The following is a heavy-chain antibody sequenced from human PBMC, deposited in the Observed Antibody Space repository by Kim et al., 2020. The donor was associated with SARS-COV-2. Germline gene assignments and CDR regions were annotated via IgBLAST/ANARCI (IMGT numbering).Heavy chain of an antibody. D-gene: IGHD2-15*01. V-gene: IGHV3-66*01. CDR1: GFTVSSNY. J-gene: IGHJ6*02. CDR2: IYSGGST. CDR3: ARDCSGGSCYSEGYYYYYYGMDV. Sequence: GGSLRLSCAASGFTVSSNYMSWVRQAPGKGLEWVSVIYSGGSTYYADSVKGRFTISRDNSKNTLYLQMNSLRAEDTAVYYCARDCSGGSCYSEGYYYYYYGMDVWGQGTTVTVSS.